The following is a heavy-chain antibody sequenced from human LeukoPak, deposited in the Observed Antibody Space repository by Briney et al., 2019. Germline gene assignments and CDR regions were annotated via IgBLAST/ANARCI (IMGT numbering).Heavy chain of an antibody. CDR1: GYTFTIYA. V-gene: IGHV1-3*01. CDR2: INAGNGNT. Sequence: ASVTVSCKASGYTFTIYAMHWVRQAPGQRLEWMGWINAGNGNTKYSQKFQGRVTITRDTSASTAYMELSSLRSEDTAIYYCATPSSSSWLLDYWGQGTLVTVSS. CDR3: ATPSSSSWLLDY. J-gene: IGHJ4*02. D-gene: IGHD6-13*01.